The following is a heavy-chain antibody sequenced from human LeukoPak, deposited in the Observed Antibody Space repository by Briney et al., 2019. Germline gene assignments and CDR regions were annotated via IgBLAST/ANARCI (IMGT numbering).Heavy chain of an antibody. CDR2: IYYSGST. D-gene: IGHD3-10*01. V-gene: IGHV4-59*12. CDR3: ARDHPDGSREGY. J-gene: IGHJ4*02. Sequence: SETLSLTCTISGGSISSYYWSWIRQPPGKGLEWIGYIYYSGSTNYNPSLKSRVTISVDTSKNQFSLKLSSVTAADTAVYYCARDHPDGSREGYWGQGTLVTVSS. CDR1: GGSISSYY.